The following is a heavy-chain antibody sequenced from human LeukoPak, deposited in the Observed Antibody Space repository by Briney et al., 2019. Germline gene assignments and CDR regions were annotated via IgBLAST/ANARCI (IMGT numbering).Heavy chain of an antibody. V-gene: IGHV5-51*01. J-gene: IGHJ5*02. CDR1: GYSFTSYW. Sequence: GESLKISCKGSGYSFTSYWIGWVRQTPGKGLEWMGVIYPGDSRTRYNPTFEGQVTISADKSINTAYLQWSSLKASDTAMYYCACREFYSPWPGPWGQGTLVTVSP. D-gene: IGHD5-18*01. CDR3: ACREFYSPWPGP. CDR2: IYPGDSRT.